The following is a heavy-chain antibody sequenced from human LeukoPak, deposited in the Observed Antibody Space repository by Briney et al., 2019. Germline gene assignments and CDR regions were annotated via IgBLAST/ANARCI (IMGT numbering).Heavy chain of an antibody. D-gene: IGHD3-10*01. CDR3: ARDPPLWSVDY. Sequence: GGSLRLSCAVSGFTVSSNYMSWVRQAPGKGLEWVSVIYSGGSTYYADSVKGRFTISRDNSKNTLYLQMHSLRAEDTAVYYCARDPPLWSVDYWGPGTLVTVSS. CDR2: IYSGGST. J-gene: IGHJ4*02. V-gene: IGHV3-66*02. CDR1: GFTVSSNY.